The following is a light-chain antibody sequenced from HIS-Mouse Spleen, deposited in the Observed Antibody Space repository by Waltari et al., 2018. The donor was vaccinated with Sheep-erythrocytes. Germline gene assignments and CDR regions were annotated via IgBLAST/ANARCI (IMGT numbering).Light chain of an antibody. CDR3: SSYAGSNNWV. J-gene: IGLJ3*02. V-gene: IGLV2-8*01. Sequence: QSALTQPPSASGPPGQSFTIPSPGTNRAAGGSTYASWYQQHPGKAPKPMIYDVSKRPSGVPDRFSGSKSGNTASLTVSGLQAEDEADYYCSSYAGSNNWVFGGGTKLTVL. CDR1: NRAAGGSTY. CDR2: DVS.